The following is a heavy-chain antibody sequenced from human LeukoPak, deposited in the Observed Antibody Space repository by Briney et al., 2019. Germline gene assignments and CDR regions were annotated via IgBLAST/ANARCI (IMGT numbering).Heavy chain of an antibody. CDR2: ISAHNGNT. CDR1: GYTFTSYG. Sequence: GASVKVSCKASGYTFTSYGISWVRQAPGQGLEWMGWISAHNGNTNYAQKLQGRVTMTTDTSTSTAYMELRSLRSDDTAVYYCARLYCSSTSCYFDYWGQGTLVTVSS. CDR3: ARLYCSSTSCYFDY. D-gene: IGHD2-2*01. V-gene: IGHV1-18*01. J-gene: IGHJ4*02.